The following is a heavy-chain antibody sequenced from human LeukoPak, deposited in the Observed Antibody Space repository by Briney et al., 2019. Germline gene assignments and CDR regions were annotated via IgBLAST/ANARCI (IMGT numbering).Heavy chain of an antibody. CDR3: ARQPEYSSGWYGMDV. CDR1: GYSFTSYW. D-gene: IGHD6-19*01. V-gene: IGHV5-51*01. J-gene: IGHJ6*02. CDR2: VYPGDSDT. Sequence: GESLKISCKGSGYSFTSYWIGWVRQMPGKGLEWMGIVYPGDSDTRYSPSFQGQVTISADKSISTAYLQWSSLKASDTAMYYCARQPEYSSGWYGMDVWGQGTTVTVSS.